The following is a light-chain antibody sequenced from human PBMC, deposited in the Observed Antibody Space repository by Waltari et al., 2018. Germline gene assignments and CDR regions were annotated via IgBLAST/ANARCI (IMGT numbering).Light chain of an antibody. CDR3: QTGGHGTWV. J-gene: IGLJ3*02. V-gene: IGLV4-69*01. CDR1: SGHSSNI. CDR2: VNRDGSH. Sequence: QLVVTQLPSASASLGASVKPTCTLSSGHSSNIIAWLPQQPEKGPPYLVKVNRDGSHSRGEGLPDRFSGSSPGAERTLTSSSLQAEEEADYYWQTGGHGTWVFGGGTKLTVL.